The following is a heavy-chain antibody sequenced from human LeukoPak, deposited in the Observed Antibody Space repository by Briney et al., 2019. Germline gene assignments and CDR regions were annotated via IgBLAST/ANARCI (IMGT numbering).Heavy chain of an antibody. V-gene: IGHV1-18*04. Sequence: GASVKVSCKAFGYTLSSYGITWVRQVPGQGLEWMGWISANNGNTNYAQKIQGRVTMTIDTSTSTAYMELRSLRSDDTAVYYCARARGGQQLVHYDYWGQGTLVTVSS. CDR1: GYTLSSYG. J-gene: IGHJ4*02. D-gene: IGHD6-13*01. CDR2: ISANNGNT. CDR3: ARARGGQQLVHYDY.